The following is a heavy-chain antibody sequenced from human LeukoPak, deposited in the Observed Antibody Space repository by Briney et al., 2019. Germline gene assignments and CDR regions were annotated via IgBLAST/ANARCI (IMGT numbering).Heavy chain of an antibody. CDR1: GFTVGSNY. J-gene: IGHJ3*02. Sequence: GGSLRLSCAASGFTVGSNYMSWVRQAPGKGLEWVSVIYSGGSTYYADSVKGRFTISRDNAENLLYVQMNSLRADDTAVYYCARDPSWGSLDIWGHGTLVTVS. CDR3: ARDPSWGSLDI. CDR2: IYSGGST. D-gene: IGHD3-16*01. V-gene: IGHV3-53*01.